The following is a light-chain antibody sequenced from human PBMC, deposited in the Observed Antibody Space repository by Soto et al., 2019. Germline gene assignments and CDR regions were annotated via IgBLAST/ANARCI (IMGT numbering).Light chain of an antibody. CDR2: GAF. J-gene: IGKJ1*01. V-gene: IGKV3-20*01. CDR1: QSVSSTY. Sequence: EIVLTQSPGTLSLSPGERATLSCRASQSVSSTYLAWYQHKPGQPPTLLIYGAFSRVTGIPDRFSGSGSGTDFTLTISRLEPEDFAVYYCQIYGSSSTWTFGQGIKVEIK. CDR3: QIYGSSSTWT.